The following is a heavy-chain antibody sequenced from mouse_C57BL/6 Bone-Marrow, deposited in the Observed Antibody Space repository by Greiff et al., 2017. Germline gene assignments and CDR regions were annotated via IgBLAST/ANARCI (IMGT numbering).Heavy chain of an antibody. V-gene: IGHV1-53*01. Sequence: VQLQQPGTELVKPGASVKLSCKASGYTFTSYWMHWVKQRPGQGLEWIGNINPSNGGTNYNEKFKSKATLTVDKSSSTAYMQLSSLTSEDSAVYYCARKRRQLRLPIYFDYWGQGTTLTVSS. CDR2: INPSNGGT. J-gene: IGHJ2*01. CDR1: GYTFTSYW. CDR3: ARKRRQLRLPIYFDY. D-gene: IGHD3-2*02.